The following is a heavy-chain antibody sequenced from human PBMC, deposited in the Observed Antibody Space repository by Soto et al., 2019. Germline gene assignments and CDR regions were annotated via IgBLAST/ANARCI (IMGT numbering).Heavy chain of an antibody. CDR3: ARVISSRDEYFDY. J-gene: IGHJ4*02. Sequence: SETLSLTCAVYGGSVNGYYWNWIRQPPGKGLEWIGEINHTGGTHYNPSLKSRVTMSVDTSKNQFSLNLTSVTAADTAVYYCARVISSRDEYFDYWGQGTVVTVSS. D-gene: IGHD2-2*01. CDR2: INHTGGT. CDR1: GGSVNGYY. V-gene: IGHV4-34*10.